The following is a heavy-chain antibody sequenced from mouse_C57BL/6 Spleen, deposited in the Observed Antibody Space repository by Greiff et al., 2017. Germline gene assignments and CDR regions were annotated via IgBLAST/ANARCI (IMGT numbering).Heavy chain of an antibody. J-gene: IGHJ4*01. CDR2: IHPNSGSP. CDR3: ARSYYGNYGAMDY. Sequence: VQLQQPGAELVKPGASVKLSCKASGYTFTSYWMHWVKPRPGQGLEWIGMIHPNSGSPNYNEKFKSKATLTVDKSSSTAYMQLSSLPSEDSAVYYCARSYYGNYGAMDYWGQGTSVTVSS. D-gene: IGHD2-1*01. V-gene: IGHV1-64*01. CDR1: GYTFTSYW.